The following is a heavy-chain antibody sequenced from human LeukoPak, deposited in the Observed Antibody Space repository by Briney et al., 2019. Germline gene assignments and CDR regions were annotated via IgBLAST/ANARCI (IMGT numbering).Heavy chain of an antibody. Sequence: GGSLRLSCAASGFTFSSYGMHWVRQAPGKGLEWVAVISYDGSYKYYADSVKGRFTISRDNSKNTLYLQMNSLRAEDTAVYYCARDWIAMAAVSWFDPWGQGTLVTVSS. CDR1: GFTFSSYG. D-gene: IGHD6-19*01. J-gene: IGHJ5*02. CDR2: ISYDGSYK. CDR3: ARDWIAMAAVSWFDP. V-gene: IGHV3-30*03.